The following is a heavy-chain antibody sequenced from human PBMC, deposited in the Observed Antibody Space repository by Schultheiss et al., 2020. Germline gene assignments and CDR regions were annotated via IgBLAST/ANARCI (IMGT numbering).Heavy chain of an antibody. CDR3: ARGLKYYDFWNGYYYYGMDV. Sequence: ASVKVSCKASGYTFTSYGISWVRQAPGQGLEWMGWMNPNSGNTGYAQKFQGRVTMTRNTSISTAYMELSSLRSEDTAVYYCARGLKYYDFWNGYYYYGMDVWGQGTTVTVSS. D-gene: IGHD3-3*01. J-gene: IGHJ6*02. CDR2: MNPNSGNT. CDR1: GYTFTSYG. V-gene: IGHV1-8*02.